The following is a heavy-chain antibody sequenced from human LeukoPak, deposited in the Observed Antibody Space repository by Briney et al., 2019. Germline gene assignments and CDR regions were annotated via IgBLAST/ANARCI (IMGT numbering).Heavy chain of an antibody. CDR1: GGTFSSYA. D-gene: IGHD3-3*02. CDR2: IIPIFGTA. CDR3: ARGQGALADYYMDV. V-gene: IGHV1-69*05. Sequence: ASVKVSCEASGGTFSSYAISWVRQAPGQGLEWMGGIIPIFGTANYAQKFQGRVTITTDESTSTAYMELSSLRSEDTAVYYCARGQGALADYYMDVWGKGTTVTVSS. J-gene: IGHJ6*03.